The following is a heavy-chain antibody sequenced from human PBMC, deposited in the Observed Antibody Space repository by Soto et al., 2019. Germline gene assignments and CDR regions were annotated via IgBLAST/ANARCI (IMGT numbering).Heavy chain of an antibody. V-gene: IGHV4-30-2*01. CDR1: GGSVYRGGYS. CDR2: IYHSGTT. J-gene: IGHJ4*02. CDR3: AREGGFNSYYFDY. Sequence: QLQLQESGSGLVKPSQTLSLTCAVSGGSVYRGGYSWTWVRQVPGKGLEWIGYIYHSGTTSYNPSRQSRVTMSVDRSKNQFSLGLRSVTAADTAVYFCAREGGFNSYYFDYWGQGILVTVSS. D-gene: IGHD1-26*01.